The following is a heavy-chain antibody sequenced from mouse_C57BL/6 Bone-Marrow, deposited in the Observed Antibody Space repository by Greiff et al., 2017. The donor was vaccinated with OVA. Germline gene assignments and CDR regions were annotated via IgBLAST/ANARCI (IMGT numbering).Heavy chain of an antibody. V-gene: IGHV3-6*01. D-gene: IGHD2-5*01. J-gene: IGHJ3*01. Sequence: EVKLVESGPGLVKPSQSLSLTCSVTGYSITSGYYWNWIRQFPGNKLEWMGYISYDGSNNYNPSLKNRISITRDTSKNQFFLKLNSVTTEDTATYYCARVNYSNWFAYWGQGTLVTVSA. CDR3: ARVNYSNWFAY. CDR2: ISYDGSN. CDR1: GYSITSGYY.